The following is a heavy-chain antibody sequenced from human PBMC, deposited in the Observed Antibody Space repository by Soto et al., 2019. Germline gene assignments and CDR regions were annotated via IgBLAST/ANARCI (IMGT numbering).Heavy chain of an antibody. CDR1: GFTFSNAW. CDR2: IKSKTDGGTT. D-gene: IGHD5-12*01. V-gene: IGHV3-15*01. CDR3: TTDGRWLQFDPIYYFDY. Sequence: LRLSCAASGFTFSNAWMSWVRQAPGKGLEWVGRIKSKTDGGTTDYAAPVKGRFTISRDDSKNTLYLQMNSLKTEDTAVYYCTTDGRWLQFDPIYYFDYWGQGTLVTVSS. J-gene: IGHJ4*02.